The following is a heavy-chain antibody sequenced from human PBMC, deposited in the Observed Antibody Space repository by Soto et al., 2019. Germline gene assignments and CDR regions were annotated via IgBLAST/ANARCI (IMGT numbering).Heavy chain of an antibody. J-gene: IGHJ5*02. CDR3: ARDRGLWDYDSSGTPQGWFDP. Sequence: SVKVSCKASGGTFSSYAISWVRQGPGQGLEWMGGIIPIFGTANYAQKCQGRVTITADKSTSTAYMELSSLRSEDTAVYYCARDRGLWDYDSSGTPQGWFDPWGQGTLVTVSS. CDR1: GGTFSSYA. CDR2: IIPIFGTA. V-gene: IGHV1-69*06. D-gene: IGHD3-22*01.